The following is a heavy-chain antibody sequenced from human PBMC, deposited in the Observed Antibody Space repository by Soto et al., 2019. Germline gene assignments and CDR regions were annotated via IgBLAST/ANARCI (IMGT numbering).Heavy chain of an antibody. Sequence: PGGSLRLSCAASGFTFSNYVMGWVRQAPAKGLEWFSAITGGGGDTYYADSVKGRFTISRDNSNNMLYLQMNSLRAEDTAVYYCXKGSADTRPYYFDYWGQGTLVTVSS. CDR2: ITGGGGDT. CDR1: GFTFSNYV. J-gene: IGHJ4*02. V-gene: IGHV3-23*01. D-gene: IGHD2-15*01. CDR3: XKGSADTRPYYFDY.